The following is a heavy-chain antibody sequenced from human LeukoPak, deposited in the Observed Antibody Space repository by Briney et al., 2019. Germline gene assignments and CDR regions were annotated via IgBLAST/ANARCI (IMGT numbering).Heavy chain of an antibody. D-gene: IGHD4-17*01. Sequence: PGGSLRLSCAASGFTFSSYSMNWVRQPPGKGLELVSSISSSSSYIYYADSVKGRFTISRDNAKNSVYLQMNSLRAEDTAVYYCARASDYGDYFSGMDVWGQGTTVTVSS. CDR2: ISSSSSYI. CDR3: ARASDYGDYFSGMDV. CDR1: GFTFSSYS. V-gene: IGHV3-21*01. J-gene: IGHJ6*02.